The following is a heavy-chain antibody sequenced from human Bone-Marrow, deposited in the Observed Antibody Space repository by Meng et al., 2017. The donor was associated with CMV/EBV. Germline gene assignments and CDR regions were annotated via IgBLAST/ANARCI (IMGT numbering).Heavy chain of an antibody. V-gene: IGHV4-34*01. CDR2: INHSGST. CDR3: ARRRRITIFGVVPRGYFAY. Sequence: SETLSLTCAVYGGSFSGYYWSWIRQPPGKGLEWIGEINHSGSTNYNPSLKSRVTISVDTSKNQFSLKLSSVTAADTAVYYCARRRRITIFGVVPRGYFAYWGQGTLVTVSS. CDR1: GGSFSGYY. J-gene: IGHJ4*02. D-gene: IGHD3-3*01.